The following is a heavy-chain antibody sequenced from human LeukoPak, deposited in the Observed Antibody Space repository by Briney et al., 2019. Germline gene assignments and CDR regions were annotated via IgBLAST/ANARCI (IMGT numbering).Heavy chain of an antibody. CDR1: GFTFSSYS. V-gene: IGHV3-48*01. Sequence: GGSLRLSCAASGFTFSSYSMNWVRQAPGKGLEWVSYISSSSSTIYYADSVKGRFTISRDNAKNSLYLQMNSLRAEDTAVYYCARDTGSKTRYFDYWGQGTLVTVSS. CDR3: ARDTGSKTRYFDY. J-gene: IGHJ4*02. CDR2: ISSSSSTI. D-gene: IGHD1-26*01.